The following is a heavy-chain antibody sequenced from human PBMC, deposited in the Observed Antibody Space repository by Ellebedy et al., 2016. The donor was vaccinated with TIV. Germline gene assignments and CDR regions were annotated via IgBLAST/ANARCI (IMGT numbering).Heavy chain of an antibody. V-gene: IGHV1-24*01. CDR3: ATIHSSSWYLRNWYFDL. CDR1: GYTLTELS. CDR2: FDPEDGET. D-gene: IGHD6-13*01. Sequence: ASVKVSXKVSGYTLTELSMHWVRQAPGKGLEWMGGFDPEDGETIYAQKFQGRVTMTEDTSTDTAYMELSSLRSEDTAVYYCATIHSSSWYLRNWYFDLWGRGTLVTVSS. J-gene: IGHJ2*01.